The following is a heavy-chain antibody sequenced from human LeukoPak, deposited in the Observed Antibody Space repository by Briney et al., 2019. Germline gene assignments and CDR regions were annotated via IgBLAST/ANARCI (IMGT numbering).Heavy chain of an antibody. V-gene: IGHV1-8*03. CDR1: GYTFTSYD. CDR3: ARAYSGSYHKGDY. J-gene: IGHJ4*02. Sequence: ASVKVSCKASGYTFTSYDINWVRQATGQGLEWMGWMNPNSGSTGYAQKFQGRVTITRNTSISTAYMELSRLRSDDTAVYYCARAYSGSYHKGDYWGQGTLVTVSS. D-gene: IGHD1-26*01. CDR2: MNPNSGST.